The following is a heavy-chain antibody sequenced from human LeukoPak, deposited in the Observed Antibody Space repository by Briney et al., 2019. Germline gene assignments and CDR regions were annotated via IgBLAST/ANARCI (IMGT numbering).Heavy chain of an antibody. CDR3: AKDRRGVWELLYFDY. V-gene: IGHV3-21*04. D-gene: IGHD1-26*01. J-gene: IGHJ4*02. Sequence: GGSLRLSCAASGFTFSSYGMHWVRQAPGKGLEWVSSISSSSSYIYYADSVKGRFTISRDNSKNTLYLQMNSLRAEDTAVYYCAKDRRGVWELLYFDYWGQGTLVTVSS. CDR2: ISSSSSYI. CDR1: GFTFSSYG.